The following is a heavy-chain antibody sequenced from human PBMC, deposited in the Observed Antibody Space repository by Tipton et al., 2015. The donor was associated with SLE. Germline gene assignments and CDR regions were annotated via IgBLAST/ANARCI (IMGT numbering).Heavy chain of an antibody. CDR3: ARDWIVPTDNYYYGMDV. J-gene: IGHJ6*02. Sequence: TLSLTCTVSGGSISLYHWSWIRQPPGKGLEWIGNINYSGSTNYNPSLKSRVTISVDTSKSEFSLKVSSVTAGDTAVYYCARDWIVPTDNYYYGMDVWGQGTTVTVSS. D-gene: IGHD5-12*01. CDR1: GGSISLYH. V-gene: IGHV4-59*01. CDR2: INYSGST.